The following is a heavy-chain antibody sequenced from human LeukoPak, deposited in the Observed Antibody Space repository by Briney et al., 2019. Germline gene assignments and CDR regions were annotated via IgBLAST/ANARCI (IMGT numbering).Heavy chain of an antibody. J-gene: IGHJ6*02. D-gene: IGHD2-2*01. CDR1: GYTFTSYA. Sequence: ASVKVSCMASGYTFTSYAMNWVRQAPGQGLEWMGWINTNTGNPTYAQGFTGRFVFSLDTSVSTAYLQISSLKAEDTAVYYCATRGSIVVPAAKRHYYYGMDVWGQGTTVTVSS. CDR2: INTNTGNP. CDR3: ATRGSIVVPAAKRHYYYGMDV. V-gene: IGHV7-4-1*02.